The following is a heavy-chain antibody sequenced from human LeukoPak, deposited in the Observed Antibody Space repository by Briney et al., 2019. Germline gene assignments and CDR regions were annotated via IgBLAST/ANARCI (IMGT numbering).Heavy chain of an antibody. CDR3: ARVVKNYYDSSGYPDY. D-gene: IGHD3-22*01. Sequence: SENLSLTCTVSGGSISSGGYYWSWIRQHPGKGLEWIGYIYYSGSTYYNPSLKSRVTISVDTSKNQFSLKLSSVTAADTAVYYCARVVKNYYDSSGYPDYWGQGTLVTVSS. V-gene: IGHV4-31*03. CDR2: IYYSGST. CDR1: GGSISSGGYY. J-gene: IGHJ4*02.